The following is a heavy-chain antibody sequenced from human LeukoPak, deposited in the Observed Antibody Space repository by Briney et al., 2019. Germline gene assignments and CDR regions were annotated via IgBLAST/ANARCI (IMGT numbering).Heavy chain of an antibody. CDR2: TYYRSKWYT. V-gene: IGHV6-1*01. Sequence: SQTLSLTCAISGDSFSSKSTAWNWIRQSPSRGLEWLGRTYYRSKWYTGYAVSVKGRITINPDTSKNQFSLKLSSVTAADTAVYYCARDPNYDFWSGYSSGHAFDIWGQGTMVTVSS. D-gene: IGHD3-3*01. J-gene: IGHJ3*02. CDR3: ARDPNYDFWSGYSSGHAFDI. CDR1: GDSFSSKSTA.